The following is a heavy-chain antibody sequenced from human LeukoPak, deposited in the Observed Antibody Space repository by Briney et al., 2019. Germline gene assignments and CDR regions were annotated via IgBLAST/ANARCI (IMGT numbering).Heavy chain of an antibody. V-gene: IGHV3-23*01. CDR3: AKEIGPAAPR. CDR1: GFTFSIYA. CDR2: ISGSADST. J-gene: IGHJ4*02. Sequence: PGGSLRLSCAASGFTFSIYAMSWVRQAPGKGLEWVSAISGSADSTHYADSVKGRFTISRDNSKNTLYLQMNSLRAEDPAVYYCAKEIGPAAPRWGQGTLVTVSS. D-gene: IGHD2-2*01.